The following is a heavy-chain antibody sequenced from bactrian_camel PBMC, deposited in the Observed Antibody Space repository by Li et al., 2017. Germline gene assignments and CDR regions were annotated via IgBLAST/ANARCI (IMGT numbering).Heavy chain of an antibody. V-gene: IGHV3S6*01. CDR3: AADAPTARADARTLHPNY. CDR1: GARNPSYC. CDR2: IDSDGST. J-gene: IGHJ4*01. Sequence: HVQLVESGGGSVQAGGSLRLSCGVTGARNPSYCMDWFRQAPGKEREGVARIDSDGSTAYGDSVKGRFTISRDNAKNTLYLEMNSLKPEDTAMYYCAADAPTARADARTLHPNYLGQWTQVTVS. D-gene: IGHD1*01.